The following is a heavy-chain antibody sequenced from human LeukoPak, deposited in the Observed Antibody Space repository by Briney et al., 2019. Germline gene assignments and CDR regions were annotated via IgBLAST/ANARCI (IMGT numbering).Heavy chain of an antibody. J-gene: IGHJ3*02. CDR2: INSDGSST. CDR3: ASDYGEEGGDAFDI. CDR1: GFTFSSYW. V-gene: IGHV3-74*01. D-gene: IGHD4-17*01. Sequence: GGSLRLSCAASGFTFSSYWMHWVRQAPGKGLVWVSRINSDGSSTSYADSVKGRFTISRDNAKNTPYLQMNSLRAEDTAVYYCASDYGEEGGDAFDIWGQGTMVTVSS.